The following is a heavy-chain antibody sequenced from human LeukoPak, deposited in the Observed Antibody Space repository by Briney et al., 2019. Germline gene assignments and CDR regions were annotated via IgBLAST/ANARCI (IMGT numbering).Heavy chain of an antibody. V-gene: IGHV3-15*01. D-gene: IGHD3-10*01. CDR3: TTDRRWFGELNFDY. J-gene: IGHJ4*02. Sequence: GGSLRLSCAASGFTFSNAWMSWVRQAPGKGLEWVGRIKSKTDGGTTDYAAPVKGGFTISRDDSKNTLYLQMNSLKTEDTAVYYCTTDRRWFGELNFDYWGQGTLVTVSS. CDR1: GFTFSNAW. CDR2: IKSKTDGGTT.